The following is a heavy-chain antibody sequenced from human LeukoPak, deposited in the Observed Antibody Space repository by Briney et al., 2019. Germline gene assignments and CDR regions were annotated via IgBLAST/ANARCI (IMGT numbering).Heavy chain of an antibody. CDR3: ARESYGDKLKGYYFDY. Sequence: SETLSLTCTVSGGSISSSSYYWGWIRQPPGKGLEWIGSIYYSGSTYYNPSLKSRVTISVDTSKNQFSLKLSSVTAADTAVYYCARESYGDKLKGYYFDYWGQGTLVTVSS. V-gene: IGHV4-39*07. CDR2: IYYSGST. J-gene: IGHJ4*02. CDR1: GGSISSSSYY. D-gene: IGHD4-17*01.